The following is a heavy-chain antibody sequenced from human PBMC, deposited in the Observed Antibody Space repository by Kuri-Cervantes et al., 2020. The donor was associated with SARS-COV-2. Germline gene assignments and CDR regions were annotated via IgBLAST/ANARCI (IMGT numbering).Heavy chain of an antibody. CDR3: ASSLIVGPVY. CDR2: IRYDGSNK. V-gene: IGHV3-30*02. J-gene: IGHJ4*02. CDR1: GFTFSSYG. Sequence: GESLKISCAASGFTFSSYGMHRVRQAPGKGLEWVAFIRYDGSNKYYADSVKGRFTISRDNSKNTLYLQMNSLRAEDTAVYYCASSLIVGPVYWGQGTLVTVSS. D-gene: IGHD1-26*01.